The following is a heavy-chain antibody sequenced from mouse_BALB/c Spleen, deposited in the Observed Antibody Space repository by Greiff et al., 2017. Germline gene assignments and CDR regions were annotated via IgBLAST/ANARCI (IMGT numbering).Heavy chain of an antibody. CDR1: GFTFSNYW. CDR3: TRIIYYFDY. V-gene: IGHV6-6*02. Sequence: EVKLMESGGGLVQPGGSMKLSCVASGFTFSNYWMNWVRQSPEKGLEWVAEIRLKSNNYATHYAESVKGRFTISRDDSKSSVYLQMNNLRAEDTGIYYCTRIIYYFDYWGQGTTLTVSS. CDR2: IRLKSNNYAT. J-gene: IGHJ2*01.